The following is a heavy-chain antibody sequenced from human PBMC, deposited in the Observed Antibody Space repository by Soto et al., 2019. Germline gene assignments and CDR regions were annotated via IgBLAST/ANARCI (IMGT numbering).Heavy chain of an antibody. Sequence: ASVKVSCKASGYTFTSYAMHWVRQAPGQRLEWMGWINAGNGNTKYSQKFQGRVTITRDTSASTAYMELSSLRSEDTAVYYCARDELNDILTRSILGAFDPWGQGTLVTVSS. CDR3: ARDELNDILTRSILGAFDP. CDR1: GYTFTSYA. J-gene: IGHJ5*02. D-gene: IGHD3-9*01. CDR2: INAGNGNT. V-gene: IGHV1-3*01.